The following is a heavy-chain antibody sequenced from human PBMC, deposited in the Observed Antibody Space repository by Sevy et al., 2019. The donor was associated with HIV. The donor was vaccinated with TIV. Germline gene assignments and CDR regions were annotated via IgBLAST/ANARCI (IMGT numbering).Heavy chain of an antibody. V-gene: IGHV1-2*02. J-gene: IGHJ4*02. CDR1: GYTFTDHY. Sequence: ASVKVSCKTSGYTFTDHYMHWVRQAPGQGLEWMGWINPKRGSTSYSQKLQGRVTMTRDTSISKAYMELGRLGSDDTAVYYCARVYYYDSTASLVYWGQGTLVTVSS. D-gene: IGHD3-22*01. CDR3: ARVYYYDSTASLVY. CDR2: INPKRGST.